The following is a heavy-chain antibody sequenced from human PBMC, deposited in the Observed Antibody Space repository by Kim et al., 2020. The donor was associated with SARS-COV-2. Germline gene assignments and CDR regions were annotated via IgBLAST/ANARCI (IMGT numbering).Heavy chain of an antibody. V-gene: IGHV1-46*01. Sequence: SYAQEFQGRGAMTRDTSTSTVYMELSSLRSEDTAVYYCARGSPKARFDYWGQGTLVTVSS. J-gene: IGHJ4*02. D-gene: IGHD6-6*01. CDR3: ARGSPKARFDY.